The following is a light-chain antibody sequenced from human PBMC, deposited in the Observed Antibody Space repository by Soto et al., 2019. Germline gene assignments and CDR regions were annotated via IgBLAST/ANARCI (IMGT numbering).Light chain of an antibody. CDR1: SSDVGGYNY. CDR2: DVS. J-gene: IGLJ2*01. V-gene: IGLV2-14*01. Sequence: QSVLTQPASVSGSPGQSITISCTGTSSDVGGYNYVSWYQQHPGKAPKLMIYDVSNRPSGVSNRISGSKSGNTASLTISGLQAEDEADYYCSSYTSSSTLFGGGTKLTVL. CDR3: SSYTSSSTL.